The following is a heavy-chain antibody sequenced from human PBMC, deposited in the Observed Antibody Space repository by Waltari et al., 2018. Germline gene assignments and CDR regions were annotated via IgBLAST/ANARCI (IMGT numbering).Heavy chain of an antibody. CDR2: INQSGST. V-gene: IGHV4-34*01. Sequence: QVQLQQWGAGLLKPSETLSLTCAVYGGSFSGYYWSWIRQPPGKGLEWIGEINQSGSTNYKPSLKSRVTISVDTSKNQFSLKLSSVTAADTAVYYCARAPAAGSMRYFQHWGQGTLVTVSS. D-gene: IGHD6-13*01. CDR3: ARAPAAGSMRYFQH. CDR1: GGSFSGYY. J-gene: IGHJ1*01.